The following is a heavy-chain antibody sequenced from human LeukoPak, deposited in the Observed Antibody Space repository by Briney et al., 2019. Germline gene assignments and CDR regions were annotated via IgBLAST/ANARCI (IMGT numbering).Heavy chain of an antibody. D-gene: IGHD3-22*01. Sequence: TGGSLRLSCAASGFTFSSYWMHWVRQAPGKGLVWVSRINSDGSSTSYADSVKGRFTISRDNAKNTLYLQMNSLRAEDTAVYYCAREPEPPNYYDSSGTGYYFDYWGQGTLVTVSS. CDR2: INSDGSST. CDR3: AREPEPPNYYDSSGTGYYFDY. J-gene: IGHJ4*02. V-gene: IGHV3-74*01. CDR1: GFTFSSYW.